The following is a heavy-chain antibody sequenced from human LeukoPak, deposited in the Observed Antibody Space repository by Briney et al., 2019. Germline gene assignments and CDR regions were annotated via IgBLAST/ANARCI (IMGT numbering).Heavy chain of an antibody. J-gene: IGHJ5*02. CDR3: ARGYCSGTSCYGGWWFDL. D-gene: IGHD2-2*01. CDR1: GFTFSDYA. V-gene: IGHV3-30*03. Sequence: GGSLRLSCVGSGFTFSDYAIHWVRQAPGKGLEWVAVSAHDEVGKQFADSVKGRFTLSRDNSKNTVHLQMNILRADDTAMYYCARGYCSGTSCYGGWWFDLWGQGTLVTVSS. CDR2: SAHDEVGK.